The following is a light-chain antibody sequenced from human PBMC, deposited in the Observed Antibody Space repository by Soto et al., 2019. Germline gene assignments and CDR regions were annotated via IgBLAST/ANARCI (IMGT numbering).Light chain of an antibody. Sequence: EIVMTQSPATRSVSLGERATLSCRASQSDRSNLAWYQRKPGQAPRLLIYGASTRATGIPASFSGGGSGTEFTLTISSLQSEDFAVYYCQQYNDWPPYTFGQGTKLEIK. J-gene: IGKJ2*01. CDR1: QSDRSN. CDR3: QQYNDWPPYT. CDR2: GAS. V-gene: IGKV3-15*01.